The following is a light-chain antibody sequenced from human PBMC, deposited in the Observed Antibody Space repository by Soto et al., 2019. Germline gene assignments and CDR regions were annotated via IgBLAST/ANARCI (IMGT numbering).Light chain of an antibody. CDR3: QSYDSTLSARYV. Sequence: QSVLTQPPSVSGAPGQRVTISCTGSSSNIGAGYDVHWYQQRPGTAPKLLIFGNANRPSGVPDRFSGSKSGNSASLAITGLQAEDEGDYYCQSYDSTLSARYVFGTGTKVTVL. CDR1: SSNIGAGYD. J-gene: IGLJ1*01. V-gene: IGLV1-40*01. CDR2: GNA.